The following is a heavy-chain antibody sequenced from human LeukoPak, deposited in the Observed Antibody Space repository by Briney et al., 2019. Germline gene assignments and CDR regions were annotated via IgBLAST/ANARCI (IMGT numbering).Heavy chain of an antibody. Sequence: PSETLSLTCSVSGGSVSSGNYYWSWIRQPPGKGLEWIGYIYYSGSTNYNPSLKSRVTISIDTSKNQFSLKLSSVTAADTAVYYCARDPSGYFNYWGQGTLATVSS. CDR2: IYYSGST. J-gene: IGHJ4*02. CDR3: ARDPSGYFNY. V-gene: IGHV4-61*01. D-gene: IGHD3-22*01. CDR1: GGSVSSGNYY.